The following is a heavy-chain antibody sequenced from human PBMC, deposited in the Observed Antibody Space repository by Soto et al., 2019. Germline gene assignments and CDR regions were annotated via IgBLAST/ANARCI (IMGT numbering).Heavy chain of an antibody. CDR3: ARDQTGITTAGGGRIDH. J-gene: IGHJ4*02. CDR2: VSFDGSNK. D-gene: IGHD6-13*01. Sequence: QVQLVESGGGVVQPGRSLRLSCAASGFTFSTHAMHWVRQAPGKGLECVAIVSFDGSNKYYADSVKGRFTISRDNSKNTRYLQMSGLTPEDTAFYHCARDQTGITTAGGGRIDHWGQGTLVTVSS. CDR1: GFTFSTHA. V-gene: IGHV3-30-3*01.